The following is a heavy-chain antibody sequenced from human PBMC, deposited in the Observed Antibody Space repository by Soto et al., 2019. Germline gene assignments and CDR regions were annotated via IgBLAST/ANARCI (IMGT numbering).Heavy chain of an antibody. CDR2: ITNTGETI. CDR1: GFTFSTYN. J-gene: IGHJ6*02. V-gene: IGHV3-48*02. Sequence: EVQMVESGGGLVQPGGSLRLSCAGSGFTFSTYNMDWVRQAPGKGLEWISYITNTGETIYYADSVRGRFTISRDNAKNARLLQMNRLRDEHKAVYYCAIDVDRGDEMDGWGQGTTVTVSS. CDR3: AIDVDRGDEMDG.